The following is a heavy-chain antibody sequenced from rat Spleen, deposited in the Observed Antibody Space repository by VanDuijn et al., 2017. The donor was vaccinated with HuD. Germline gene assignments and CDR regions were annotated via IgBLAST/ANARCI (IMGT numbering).Heavy chain of an antibody. V-gene: IGHV2-30*01. CDR3: AREGIYSGVMDA. D-gene: IGHD1-1*01. CDR2: IWTGGST. Sequence: QVQLKESGPGLVQPSQTLSLTCTVSGFSLTSYNVHWVRQPTGKGLEWMGIIWTGGSTDYNSVLKSRLSISRDTSKSQVFLKMNSLQTEDIATYYCAREGIYSGVMDAWGQGASVTVSS. CDR1: GFSLTSYN. J-gene: IGHJ4*01.